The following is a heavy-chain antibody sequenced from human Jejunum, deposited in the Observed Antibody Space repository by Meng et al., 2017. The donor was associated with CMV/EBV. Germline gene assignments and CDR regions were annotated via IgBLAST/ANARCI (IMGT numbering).Heavy chain of an antibody. Sequence: YYMTWIRQAPGKGLEWVSYISTSGSTKYYADSVKGRFTISRDNAKNSLYLQMNSLRAEDTAVYYCARVGLRFLEWLLRSIDAFDIWGQGTLVTVSS. CDR2: ISTSGSTK. D-gene: IGHD3-3*01. CDR3: ARVGLRFLEWLLRSIDAFDI. J-gene: IGHJ3*02. V-gene: IGHV3-11*04. CDR1: YY.